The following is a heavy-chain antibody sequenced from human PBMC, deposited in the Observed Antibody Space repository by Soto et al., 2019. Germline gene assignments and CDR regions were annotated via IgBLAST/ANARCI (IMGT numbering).Heavy chain of an antibody. D-gene: IGHD4-17*01. V-gene: IGHV3-30-3*01. CDR3: ARDAAGAYGDYPFIHY. Sequence: GGSLRLSCAASGFTFSSYAMHWVRQAPGKGLEWVAVISYDGSNKYYADSVKGRFTISRDNSKNTLYLQMNSLRAEDTAVYYCARDAAGAYGDYPFIHYWGQGTLVTVSS. J-gene: IGHJ4*02. CDR1: GFTFSSYA. CDR2: ISYDGSNK.